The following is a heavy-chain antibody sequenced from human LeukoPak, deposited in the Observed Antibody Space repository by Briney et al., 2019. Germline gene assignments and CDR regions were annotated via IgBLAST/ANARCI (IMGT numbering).Heavy chain of an antibody. CDR3: ARASSGLQWLVQHY. CDR2: ISFDGNNK. V-gene: IGHV3-30-3*01. Sequence: PGKSLRLSCAASGFTFSNYAMHWVRQAPGKGLEWVAVISFDGNNKYYADSVKGRFTISRDISKNTLYLQMSSLRAEDTALYYCARASSGLQWLVQHYWGQGTLVTVSS. D-gene: IGHD6-19*01. J-gene: IGHJ4*02. CDR1: GFTFSNYA.